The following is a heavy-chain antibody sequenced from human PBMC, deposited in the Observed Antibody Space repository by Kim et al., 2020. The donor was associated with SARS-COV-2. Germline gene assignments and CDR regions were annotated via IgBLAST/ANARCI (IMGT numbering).Heavy chain of an antibody. D-gene: IGHD3-3*01. V-gene: IGHV1-18*01. J-gene: IGHJ6*02. CDR3: ARGHSPPYYDFWSGYYTPSKGMDV. CDR1: GYTFTSYG. CDR2: ISAYNGNT. Sequence: ASVKVSCKASGYTFTSYGISWVRQAPGQGLEWMGWISAYNGNTNYAQKLQGRVTMTTDTSTSTAYMELRSLRSDDTAVYYCARGHSPPYYDFWSGYYTPSKGMDVWGQGTTVTVSS.